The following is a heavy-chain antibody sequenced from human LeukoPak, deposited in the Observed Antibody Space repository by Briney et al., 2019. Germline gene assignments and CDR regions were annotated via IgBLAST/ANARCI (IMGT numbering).Heavy chain of an antibody. CDR1: GFTFSTYW. J-gene: IGHJ4*02. V-gene: IGHV3-74*01. D-gene: IGHD4-17*01. Sequence: GGSLRLSCATSGFTFSTYWMHWVRQAPGQGLVWVSRIKGDGSSTIYADSVKGRFTISRDNSKNTLYLQTSSLRAEDTAVYYCARASTTVPNLLDYRGPGNLVTVSS. CDR2: IKGDGSST. CDR3: ARASTTVPNLLDY.